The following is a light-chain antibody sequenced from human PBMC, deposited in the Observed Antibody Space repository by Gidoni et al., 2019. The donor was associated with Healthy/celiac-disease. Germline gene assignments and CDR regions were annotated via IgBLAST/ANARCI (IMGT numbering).Light chain of an antibody. J-gene: IGKJ2*01. CDR1: QSVSSY. CDR3: QQRSNWPPMYT. V-gene: IGKV3-11*01. CDR2: DAS. Sequence: EIVLTQSPATLSLSPGERATLSCRASQSVSSYLAWYQQEPGQAPRLLIYDASNRATGIPARFSGSGSGTDFTLTISSLEPEDFAVYYCQQRSNWPPMYTFXQXTKLEIK.